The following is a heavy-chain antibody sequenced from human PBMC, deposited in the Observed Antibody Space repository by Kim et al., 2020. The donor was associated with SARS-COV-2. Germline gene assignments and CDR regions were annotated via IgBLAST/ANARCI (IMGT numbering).Heavy chain of an antibody. CDR1: GGSISSYY. CDR3: ARDLGYDILTGKGGMDV. D-gene: IGHD3-9*01. Sequence: SETLSLTCTVSGGSISSYYWSWIRQPPGKGLEWIGYIYYRGSTNYNPSLKSRVTISVDTSKNQFSLKLSSVTAADTAVYYCARDLGYDILTGKGGMDVWGQGTTVTVSS. J-gene: IGHJ6*02. V-gene: IGHV4-59*01. CDR2: IYYRGST.